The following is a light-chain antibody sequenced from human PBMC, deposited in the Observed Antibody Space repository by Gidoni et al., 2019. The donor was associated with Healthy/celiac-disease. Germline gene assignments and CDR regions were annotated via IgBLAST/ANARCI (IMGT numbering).Light chain of an antibody. CDR1: QGISSY. CDR3: QQLNSYPRT. V-gene: IGKV1-9*01. CDR2: AAS. Sequence: DIQLTQSPSFLSASVGYRVTITCWASQGISSYLAWYQQKPGKAPKLLIYAASTLQSGVPSRFSGSGSGTEFTLTISSLQPEDFATYYCQQLNSYPRTFGPGTKVDIK. J-gene: IGKJ3*01.